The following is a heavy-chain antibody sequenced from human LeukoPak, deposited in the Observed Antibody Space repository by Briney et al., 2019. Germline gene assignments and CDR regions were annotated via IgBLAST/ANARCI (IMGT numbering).Heavy chain of an antibody. D-gene: IGHD6-19*01. CDR1: GGSISSYY. J-gene: IGHJ5*02. CDR3: ARDSSGWYRWFDP. Sequence: SQTLSLTCTVSGGSISSYYWSWIRQPPGKRLEWIGYIYYSGSTNYNPSLKSRVTISVDTSKNQFSLKLSSVTAADTAVYYCARDSSGWYRWFDPWGQGTLVTVSS. CDR2: IYYSGST. V-gene: IGHV4-59*01.